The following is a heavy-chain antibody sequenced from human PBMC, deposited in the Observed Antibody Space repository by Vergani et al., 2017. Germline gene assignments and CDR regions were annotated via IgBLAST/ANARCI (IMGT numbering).Heavy chain of an antibody. V-gene: IGHV1-69-2*01. J-gene: IGHJ6*02. CDR1: GYTFTGHY. CDR2: VDPEDGET. CDR3: ATPPTVTTGGMKV. Sequence: EVQLVQSGAEVKKPGATMKISCKVSGYTFTGHYMHWVKQAPGKGLEWMGLVDPEDGETIYAEKFKGRVTIAADTSTDTAHLELSSLRSEDTAVYYCATPPTVTTGGMKVWGQGTTVIVSS. D-gene: IGHD4-17*01.